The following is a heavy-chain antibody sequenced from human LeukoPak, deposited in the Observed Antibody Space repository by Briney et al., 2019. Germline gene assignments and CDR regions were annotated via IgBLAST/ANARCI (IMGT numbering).Heavy chain of an antibody. CDR1: GYTFTDYY. V-gene: IGHV1-2*02. CDR2: INHNSGGT. J-gene: IGHJ4*02. Sequence: ASVKVSCKASGYTFTDYYIHWVRQAPGQGLEWMGWINHNSGGTKFAQKFQGRVTMTRDTSISTTYMEVGRLKSDDTAVYYCAREGDTPMVHFDFWGQGTLVTVSS. D-gene: IGHD5-18*01. CDR3: AREGDTPMVHFDF.